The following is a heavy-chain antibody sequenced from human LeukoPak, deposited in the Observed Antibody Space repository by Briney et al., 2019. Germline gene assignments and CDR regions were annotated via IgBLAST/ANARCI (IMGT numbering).Heavy chain of an antibody. V-gene: IGHV3-23*01. J-gene: IGHJ4*02. CDR3: AKDLLCSGGSCYPNN. Sequence: GGSLRLSCVASGFTFSSYAMSWVRQAPGKGLEWVSAISGSGGSTYYADSVKGRFTISRDNSKNTLYLQMNSLRAEDTAVYYCAKDLLCSGGSCYPNNWGQGTLVTVSS. CDR1: GFTFSSYA. D-gene: IGHD2-15*01. CDR2: ISGSGGST.